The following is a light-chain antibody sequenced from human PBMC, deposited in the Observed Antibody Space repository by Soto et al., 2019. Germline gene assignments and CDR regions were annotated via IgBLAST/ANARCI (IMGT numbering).Light chain of an antibody. V-gene: IGLV2-11*01. CDR1: SSDVGAYNY. J-gene: IGLJ1*01. Sequence: QSALTQPPSASGSPGQSVTISCTGTSSDVGAYNYVSWYQQHPGKAPKLMIYDVSKRPSGVPDRFSGSKSGNTASLTISGLQAEDETDYYCCSYAGSYTSLYVFGTGTKVTVL. CDR3: CSYAGSYTSLYV. CDR2: DVS.